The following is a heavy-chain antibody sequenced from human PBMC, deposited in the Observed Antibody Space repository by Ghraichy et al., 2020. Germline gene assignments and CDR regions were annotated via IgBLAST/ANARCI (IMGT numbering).Heavy chain of an antibody. CDR1: GITFSIFS. Sequence: GESLNISCSASGITFSIFSMHWVRQAPGQGLEWVAVISYDGSGKYYADSVRGRFTISRDNSKNTLYLQMNSLRAEDTAVYYCARDHGAGTAYFHHWGQGTLVTVSS. D-gene: IGHD6-13*01. CDR2: ISYDGSGK. J-gene: IGHJ1*01. V-gene: IGHV3-30-3*01. CDR3: ARDHGAGTAYFHH.